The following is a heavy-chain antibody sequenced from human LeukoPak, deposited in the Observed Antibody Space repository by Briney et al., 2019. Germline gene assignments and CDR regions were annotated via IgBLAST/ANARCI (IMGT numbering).Heavy chain of an antibody. D-gene: IGHD2-2*01. J-gene: IGHJ4*02. CDR2: INHSGST. V-gene: IGHV4-34*01. CDR3: ASAPYCSSTSCSY. Sequence: GSLRLSCAASGFTFSSYVMSWIRQPPGKGLEWIGEINHSGSTNYNPSLKSRVTISVDTSKNQFSLKLSSVTAADTAVYYCASAPYCSSTSCSYWGQGTLVTVSS. CDR1: GFTFSSYV.